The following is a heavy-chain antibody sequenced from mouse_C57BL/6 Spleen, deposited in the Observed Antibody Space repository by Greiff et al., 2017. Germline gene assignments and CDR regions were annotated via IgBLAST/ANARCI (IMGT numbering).Heavy chain of an antibody. CDR1: GFSLTSYG. D-gene: IGHD4-1*01. J-gene: IGHJ2*01. Sequence: VQLKESGPGLVQPSQSLSITCTVSGFSLTSYGVHWVRQSPGKGLEWLGVIWSGGSTDYNAAFISRLGISTVNSKSQVFLKKNSLRADDTAKNYWSRSWRPGTLDYWGQGTTLTVSS. V-gene: IGHV2-2*01. CDR3: SRSWRPGTLDY. CDR2: IWSGGST.